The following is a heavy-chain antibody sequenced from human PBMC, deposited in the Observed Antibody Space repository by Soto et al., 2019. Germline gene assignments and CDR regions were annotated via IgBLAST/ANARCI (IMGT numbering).Heavy chain of an antibody. CDR3: ARLYGSCFDY. V-gene: IGHV4-59*08. Sequence: QVQLQESGPGLVKPSETLALTCTVSGGSISSYYWSWLRQPPGKGLEWIVYIYYSGSTNYNPSLKSRVTISVDTSKNQFSLKLSSVTAADTAVYYCARLYGSCFDYWGQGTLVTVSS. CDR2: IYYSGST. J-gene: IGHJ4*02. CDR1: GGSISSYY. D-gene: IGHD3-10*01.